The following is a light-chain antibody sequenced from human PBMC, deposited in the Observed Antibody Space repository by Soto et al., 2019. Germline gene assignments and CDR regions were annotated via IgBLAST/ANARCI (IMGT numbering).Light chain of an antibody. CDR3: SSYTSSSTYV. CDR2: DVS. V-gene: IGLV2-14*01. J-gene: IGLJ1*01. Sequence: QSAPTQPASVSGSPGQSITISCTGTSSDVGGYNYVSWYQQHPSKAPKLMIYDVSNRPSGVSNRFSGSKSGNTASLTISGLQAEDEADYYCSSYTSSSTYVFGTGTKVTVL. CDR1: SSDVGGYNY.